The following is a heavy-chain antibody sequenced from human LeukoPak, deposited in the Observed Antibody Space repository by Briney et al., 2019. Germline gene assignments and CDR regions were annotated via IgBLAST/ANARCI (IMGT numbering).Heavy chain of an antibody. D-gene: IGHD4-23*01. J-gene: IGHJ4*02. CDR2: MSGPGDNT. CDR1: GFTFSNHA. CDR3: AQTHGDSPPRWFLH. V-gene: IGHV3-23*01. Sequence: PGGSLRLSCTASGFTFSNHAMTWVRQAPGKGLEWVSSMSGPGDNTFYADSVKGRFTISRDNSKNMLFLQMSSLRAEDTAVYYCAQTHGDSPPRWFLHWGQGALVTVSS.